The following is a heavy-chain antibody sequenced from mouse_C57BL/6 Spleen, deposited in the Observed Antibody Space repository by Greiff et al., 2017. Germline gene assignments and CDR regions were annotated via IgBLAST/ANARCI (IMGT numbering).Heavy chain of an antibody. CDR3: ARGGSYYGY. D-gene: IGHD1-1*01. CDR2: ISYDGSN. CDR1: GYSITSGYY. Sequence: EVQLVESGPGLVKPSQSLSLTCSVTGYSITSGYYWNWIRQFPGNKLEWMGYISYDGSNNYNPSLKNRISITRDTSKNQFFLKLNSVTTEDTATYYCARGGSYYGYWGQGTTLTVSS. J-gene: IGHJ2*01. V-gene: IGHV3-6*01.